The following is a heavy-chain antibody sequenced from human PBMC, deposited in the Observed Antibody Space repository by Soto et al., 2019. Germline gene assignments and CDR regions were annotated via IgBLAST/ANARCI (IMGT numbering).Heavy chain of an antibody. J-gene: IGHJ6*02. Sequence: QLLESGGDLVQPGGSLRLSCAASGFTFRNFAMTWVRQPPGKGLEWVSAISGNGDDTYYAVSVKGRFTVSRDSSKNTLYLQMNSLTAEDTAVYYRAKSQMSRYYYGLDVWGQGTTVAVSS. CDR3: AKSQMSRYYYGLDV. V-gene: IGHV3-23*01. CDR2: ISGNGDDT. D-gene: IGHD3-16*01. CDR1: GFTFRNFA.